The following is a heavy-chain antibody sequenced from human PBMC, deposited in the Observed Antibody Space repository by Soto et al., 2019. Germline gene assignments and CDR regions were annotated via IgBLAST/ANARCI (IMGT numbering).Heavy chain of an antibody. CDR2: ISAYNGNT. Sequence: ASVKVSCKASGYTFTSYGISWVRQAPGQGLEWMGWISAYNGNTDYAQKLQGRVTMTTDTSTSTAYMELRSLRSDDTAVYYCARDKGVGTTSRGFDPWGQGTLVTVSS. D-gene: IGHD1-7*01. J-gene: IGHJ5*02. CDR3: ARDKGVGTTSRGFDP. V-gene: IGHV1-18*04. CDR1: GYTFTSYG.